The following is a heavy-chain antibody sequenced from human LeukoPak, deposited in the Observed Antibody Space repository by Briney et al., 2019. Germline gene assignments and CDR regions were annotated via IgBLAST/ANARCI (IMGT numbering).Heavy chain of an antibody. D-gene: IGHD1-14*01. CDR1: GFTFSSYA. CDR2: ISYDGSNK. CDR3: ARAGRPGAFDI. J-gene: IGHJ3*02. Sequence: GGSLRLSCADSGFTFSSYAMHWVRQAPGKGLEWVAVISYDGSNKYYADSVKGRFTISRDNSKNTLYLQMNSLRAEDTAVYYCARAGRPGAFDIWGQGTMVTVSS. V-gene: IGHV3-30-3*01.